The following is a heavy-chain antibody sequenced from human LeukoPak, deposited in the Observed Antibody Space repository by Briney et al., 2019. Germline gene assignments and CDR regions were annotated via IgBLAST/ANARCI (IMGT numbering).Heavy chain of an antibody. D-gene: IGHD6-19*01. V-gene: IGHV1-69*06. Sequence: ASVKVSCKASGGTFSSYAISWVRQAPGQGLEWMGGIIPILGTANYAQKFQGRVTITADKSTSTAYMELSSLRSEGTAVYYCAREVKRIAVAGTGWFDPWGQGTLVTVSS. CDR2: IIPILGTA. CDR1: GGTFSSYA. CDR3: AREVKRIAVAGTGWFDP. J-gene: IGHJ5*02.